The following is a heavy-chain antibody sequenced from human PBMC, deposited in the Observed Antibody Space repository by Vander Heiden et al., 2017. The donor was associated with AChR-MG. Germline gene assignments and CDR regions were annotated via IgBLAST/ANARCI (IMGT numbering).Heavy chain of an antibody. CDR1: GFTFSSYA. J-gene: IGHJ4*02. Sequence: EVQLLESGGGLVQPGGSLRLSCAASGFTFSSYAMSWVRQAPGKGLEWVSAISGSGDSTYSADAVKGRFTISRDNSKNTIYLQMKRMRAEDTALYYYAKRTTVTAGELDYWGQGTLVTVSS. V-gene: IGHV3-23*01. D-gene: IGHD4-17*01. CDR2: ISGSGDST. CDR3: AKRTTVTAGELDY.